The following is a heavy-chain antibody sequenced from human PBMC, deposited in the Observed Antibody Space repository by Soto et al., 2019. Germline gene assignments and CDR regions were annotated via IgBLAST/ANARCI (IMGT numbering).Heavy chain of an antibody. CDR3: AKEGPYYHGDYRVHHYLLAV. D-gene: IGHD4-17*01. Sequence: GGSLRLSCAASGFTFTTYAMTWVRQAPGRGLEWVSGSSASGADTYYADSVKGRFTVSRDNSKNTLYLQMNSLRADDTAIYYCAKEGPYYHGDYRVHHYLLAVWARGTTDPVAS. CDR2: SSASGADT. V-gene: IGHV3-23*01. CDR1: GFTFTTYA. J-gene: IGHJ6*02.